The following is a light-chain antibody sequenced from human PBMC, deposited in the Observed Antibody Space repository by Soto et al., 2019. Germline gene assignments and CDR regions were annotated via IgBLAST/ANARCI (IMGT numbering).Light chain of an antibody. CDR2: GSS. J-gene: IGKJ2*01. CDR3: HQYGSSPPYT. Sequence: EVVLTQSPGTLSLSPGERATLSCRASQSVNKNYLAWYQQRPGQAPRLLIYGSSDRATGIPDRFSGSVSGTDFTLTISRLEPEDFSVYYCHQYGSSPPYTFGQGTKLEI. V-gene: IGKV3-20*01. CDR1: QSVNKNY.